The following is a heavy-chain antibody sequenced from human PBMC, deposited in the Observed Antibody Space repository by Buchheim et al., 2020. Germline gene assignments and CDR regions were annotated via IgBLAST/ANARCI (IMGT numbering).Heavy chain of an antibody. CDR3: AKSSGGDYWYFDL. CDR1: GFTIVENG. Sequence: EVQLVESGGVVVQPGGSLRLSCAASGFTIVENGSTWVRQAPGKGLEWVSLICWDGVSTYYADSVKGRFTITRDNSKNSLYLQMNSLRAEDTALYYCAKSSGGDYWYFDLWGRGTL. D-gene: IGHD4-17*01. CDR2: ICWDGVST. V-gene: IGHV3-43D*03. J-gene: IGHJ2*01.